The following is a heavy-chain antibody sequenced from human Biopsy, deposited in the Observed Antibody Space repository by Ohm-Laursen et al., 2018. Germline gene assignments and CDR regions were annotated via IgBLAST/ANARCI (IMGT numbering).Heavy chain of an antibody. CDR3: ARLGNFWNAEDGLDL. Sequence: SQTPSLTCTVSDDSIRNFYWTWIRQPPGQGLVWIGHASYIGYTNYNPSLKRGFTISVDTSKNHFSLILRYVTAADTAVYSCARLGNFWNAEDGLDLWGLGTMVTVSS. D-gene: IGHD3-3*01. J-gene: IGHJ3*01. CDR2: ASYIGYT. V-gene: IGHV4-59*08. CDR1: DDSIRNFY.